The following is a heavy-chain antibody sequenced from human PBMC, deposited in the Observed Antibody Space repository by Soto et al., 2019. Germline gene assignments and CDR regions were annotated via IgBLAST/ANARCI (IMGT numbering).Heavy chain of an antibody. Sequence: SVKVSCKASGGTFSSYAISWVRQAPGQGLEWMGGIIPIFGTANYAQKFQGRVTITADESTSTAYMDLSSLRSEDTAVYYCAREVVVPGDGYYYYYYGMDVWGQGTTVTVSS. D-gene: IGHD2-2*01. CDR2: IIPIFGTA. CDR3: AREVVVPGDGYYYYYYGMDV. J-gene: IGHJ6*02. V-gene: IGHV1-69*13. CDR1: GGTFSSYA.